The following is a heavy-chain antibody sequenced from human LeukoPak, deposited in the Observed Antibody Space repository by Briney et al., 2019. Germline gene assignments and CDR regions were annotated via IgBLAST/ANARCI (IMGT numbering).Heavy chain of an antibody. CDR2: IWYDGSNK. D-gene: IGHD5-18*01. V-gene: IGHV3-33*06. J-gene: IGHJ4*02. CDR3: AKSPNTAMVEYYFDY. Sequence: PGGSLRLSCAASGFTFSSYGMHWVRQAPGKGLEWVAVIWYDGSNKYYADSVKGRFTISRDNSKNTLNLQMNSLRAEDTAVYYCAKSPNTAMVEYYFDYWGQGTLVTVSS. CDR1: GFTFSSYG.